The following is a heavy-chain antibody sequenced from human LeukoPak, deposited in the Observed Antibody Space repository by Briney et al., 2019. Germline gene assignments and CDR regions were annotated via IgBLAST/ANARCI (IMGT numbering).Heavy chain of an antibody. CDR1: GGSFSGYY. V-gene: IGHV4-34*01. CDR2: VNHSGST. J-gene: IGHJ4*02. D-gene: IGHD1-26*01. Sequence: SETLSLTCAVYGGSFSGYYWSWIRQPPGKGLEWIGEVNHSGSTNYNPSLKSRVTISVDTSKNQFSLKLSSVTAADTAVYYCARSSHWEVNWGQGTLVTVSS. CDR3: ARSSHWEVN.